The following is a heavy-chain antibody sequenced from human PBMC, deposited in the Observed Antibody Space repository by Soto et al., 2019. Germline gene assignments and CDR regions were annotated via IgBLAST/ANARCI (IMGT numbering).Heavy chain of an antibody. D-gene: IGHD2-15*01. V-gene: IGHV4-59*08. CDR2: IYYSGST. Sequence: SETLSLTCTVSGGSISSYYWSWIRQPPGKGLEWIGYIYYSGSTNYNPSLKSRVTISVDTSKNQFSLKLSSVTAADTAVYYCARRKDGQNYYCYMDVWGKGTTVTVSS. CDR3: ARRKDGQNYYCYMDV. CDR1: GGSISSYY. J-gene: IGHJ6*03.